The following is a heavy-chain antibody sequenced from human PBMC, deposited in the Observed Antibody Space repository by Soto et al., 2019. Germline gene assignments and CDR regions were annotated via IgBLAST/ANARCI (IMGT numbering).Heavy chain of an antibody. Sequence: TSETLSLTCTVSGGSISSSSYYWGWIRQPPGKGLEWIGSIYYSGSTYYNPSLKSRVTISVDTSKNQFSLKLSSVTAADTAVYYCARQADSSGYYYISSYYYYGMYVWGQGTTVTVSS. V-gene: IGHV4-39*01. CDR2: IYYSGST. CDR1: GGSISSSSYY. D-gene: IGHD3-22*01. CDR3: ARQADSSGYYYISSYYYYGMYV. J-gene: IGHJ6*02.